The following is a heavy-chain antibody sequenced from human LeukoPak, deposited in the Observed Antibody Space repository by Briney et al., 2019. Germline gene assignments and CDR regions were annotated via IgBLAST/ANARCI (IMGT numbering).Heavy chain of an antibody. Sequence: AGGSLRLSCSASGFTFSSYAIHWVRQAPGRGLEYVSGISPSGENTFYVDSVKARFIISRDNSKNTVYLQMSSLRTEDTAVYYCVRRFDPWGQGALVTVSS. J-gene: IGHJ5*02. V-gene: IGHV3-64D*09. CDR1: GFTFSSYA. CDR2: ISPSGENT. CDR3: VRRFDP.